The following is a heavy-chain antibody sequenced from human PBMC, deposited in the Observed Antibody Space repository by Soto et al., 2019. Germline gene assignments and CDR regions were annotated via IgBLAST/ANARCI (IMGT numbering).Heavy chain of an antibody. CDR2: IKSKTDGGTT. CDR1: GFTFSNAW. D-gene: IGHD1-26*01. J-gene: IGHJ6*02. V-gene: IGHV3-15*07. CDR3: SADRGSYYYYGMDV. Sequence: EVQLVESGGGLVKPGGSLRLSCAASGFTFSNAWMNWVRQAPGKGLEWVGRIKSKTDGGTTDYAAPVKGRFTISRDDSKNTLYLQMNSLKTEDKAVYYCSADRGSYYYYGMDVWGQGTTVTVSS.